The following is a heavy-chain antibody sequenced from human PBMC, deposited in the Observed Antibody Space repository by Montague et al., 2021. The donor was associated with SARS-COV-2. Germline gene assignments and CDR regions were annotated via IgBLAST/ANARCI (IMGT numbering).Heavy chain of an antibody. V-gene: IGHV4-38-2*02. D-gene: IGHD3-3*01. J-gene: IGHJ3*01. CDR1: GYSISSGDY. CDR2: IYRNGNT. CDR3: ARGQVSVYGVLIMLPAAGPFDV. Sequence: SETLSLTCTVSGYSISSGDYWGWVRQPPGKGLEWIGRIYRNGNTYYNPSLKSRVTISVDTSKNQFSLKLRPVTAADTAAYYCARGQVSVYGVLIMLPAAGPFDVWGQGTTVTVSS.